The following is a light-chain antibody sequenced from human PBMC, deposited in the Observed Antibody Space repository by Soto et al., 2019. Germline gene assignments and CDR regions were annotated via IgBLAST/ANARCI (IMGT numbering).Light chain of an antibody. CDR2: GAS. V-gene: IGKV3-20*01. CDR3: QQSGTSPPVA. Sequence: EIVLTQSPGTLSLSPGERATLSCRASQSVGSRFLAWYQQKPGQAPRLLIYGASNRATGIPDRFSGSGSGTDFTLTIRRLEPEDFAVYYCQQSGTSPPVAFGGGTKVEIK. J-gene: IGKJ4*01. CDR1: QSVGSRF.